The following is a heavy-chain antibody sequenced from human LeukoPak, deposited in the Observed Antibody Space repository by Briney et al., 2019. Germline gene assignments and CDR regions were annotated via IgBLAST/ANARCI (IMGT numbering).Heavy chain of an antibody. D-gene: IGHD3-3*01. Sequence: PGRSLRLSCAASGFTFSSYAMHWVRQAPGKGLEWVSAISGSGGSTYYADSVKGRFTISRDNSKNTLYLQMNSLRAEDTAVYYCAKGLRFLEWVDAFDIWGQGTMVTVSS. V-gene: IGHV3-23*01. CDR1: GFTFSSYA. CDR3: AKGLRFLEWVDAFDI. J-gene: IGHJ3*02. CDR2: ISGSGGST.